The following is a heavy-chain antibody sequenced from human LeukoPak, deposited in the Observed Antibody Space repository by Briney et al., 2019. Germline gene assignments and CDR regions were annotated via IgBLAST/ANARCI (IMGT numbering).Heavy chain of an antibody. CDR3: AKTSGSGWVYYFDS. CDR2: VSGSGAST. CDR1: GFTFSSYS. D-gene: IGHD6-19*01. V-gene: IGHV3-23*01. Sequence: SGGSLRLSCAASGFTFSSYSINWVRQAPGKGLEWVSSVSGSGASTHYTDSVKGRFTISRGNSKNTVYVQMNSLRAEDTAVYYCAKTSGSGWVYYFDSWGQGTLVTVSS. J-gene: IGHJ4*02.